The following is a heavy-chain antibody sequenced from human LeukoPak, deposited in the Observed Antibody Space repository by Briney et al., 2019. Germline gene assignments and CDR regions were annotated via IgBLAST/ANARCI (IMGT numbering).Heavy chain of an antibody. CDR1: XYTFTSYG. D-gene: IGHD3-9*01. CDR2: ISAYNGNT. J-gene: IGHJ6*03. CDR3: ARGYDILTGYMDV. Sequence: GASVKVSCKXSXYTFTSYGISXVRQAPGQGLEWRGWISAYNGNTNYAQKLQGRVTMTTDTSTSTAYMELRSLRSDDTAVYYCARGYDILTGYMDVWGKGTTVTVSS. V-gene: IGHV1-18*01.